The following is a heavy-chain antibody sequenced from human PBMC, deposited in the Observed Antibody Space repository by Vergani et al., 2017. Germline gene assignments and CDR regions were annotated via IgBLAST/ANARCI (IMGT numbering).Heavy chain of an antibody. CDR3: ARDRRSAARRFGEYYYGMDV. V-gene: IGHV3-9*02. D-gene: IGHD3-10*01. CDR2: ISWNSNSI. CDR1: GFTSAGYA. J-gene: IGHJ6*02. Sequence: EVQLEESGGGLVLPGRSLRLSCVASGFTSAGYAMHWVRQAPGKGLEWVSGISWNSNSIGYADSVKGRFTISRDNAKNSLYLQMNSLRAEDTAVYYCARDRRSAARRFGEYYYGMDVWGQGTTVTVSS.